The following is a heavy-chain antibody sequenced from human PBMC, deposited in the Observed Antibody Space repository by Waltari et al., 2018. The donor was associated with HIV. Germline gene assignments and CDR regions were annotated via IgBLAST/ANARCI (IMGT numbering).Heavy chain of an antibody. Sequence: SGPGLVKPAETLSLTCTVSGDSINTYYWSWIRQPPGKGLEWIGHIYYSGSTKYNPSLTSRVRISVDTSKKQISLKVKSVTTADTAMYYCARDADGLDYWGQGTLVTVSS. V-gene: IGHV4-59*01. J-gene: IGHJ4*02. CDR1: GDSINTYY. CDR3: ARDADGLDY. CDR2: IYYSGST.